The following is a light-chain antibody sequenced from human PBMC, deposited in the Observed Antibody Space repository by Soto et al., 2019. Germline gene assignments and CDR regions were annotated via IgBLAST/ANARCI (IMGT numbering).Light chain of an antibody. J-gene: IGKJ2*01. CDR1: QSVNSN. Sequence: EIVMTQSPATLSVSPGERATLSCRASQSVNSNLAWYQQRPGQPPRLLIYDAFTRATGTPARFSGSGSGTDFTLTISRLEPEDFAVYYCQQYGSSPAYTFGQGTKLEIK. CDR2: DAF. CDR3: QQYGSSPAYT. V-gene: IGKV3-15*01.